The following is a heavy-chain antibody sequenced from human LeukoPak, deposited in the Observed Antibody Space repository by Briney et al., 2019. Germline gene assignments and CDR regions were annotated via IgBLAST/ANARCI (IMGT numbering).Heavy chain of an antibody. CDR1: GFTFDDYA. D-gene: IGHD5-18*01. CDR3: AKDLTIQLWFGDAFDI. CDR2: ISWNSGSI. J-gene: IGHJ3*02. V-gene: IGHV3-9*01. Sequence: GGSLRLSCAASGFTFDDYAMHWVRQAPGKGLEWVSGISWNSGSIVYADSVKGRFTISRDNAKNSLYLQMNSLRAEDTALYYCAKDLTIQLWFGDAFDIWGQGTMVTVSS.